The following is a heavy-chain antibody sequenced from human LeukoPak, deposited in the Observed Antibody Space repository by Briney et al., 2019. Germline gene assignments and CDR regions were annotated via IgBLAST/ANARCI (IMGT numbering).Heavy chain of an antibody. V-gene: IGHV4-39*01. CDR1: GGSISGSHYY. J-gene: IGHJ4*02. CDR2: INYSGNT. D-gene: IGHD6-13*01. Sequence: SETLSLTCIVSGGSISGSHYYWAWIRQSPGKGLEWIGMINYSGNTYSNPSLWSRATISVDTSTNQFSLTLNSVTAADTAVYYCARGYDYWGQGTLVTVSS. CDR3: ARGYDY.